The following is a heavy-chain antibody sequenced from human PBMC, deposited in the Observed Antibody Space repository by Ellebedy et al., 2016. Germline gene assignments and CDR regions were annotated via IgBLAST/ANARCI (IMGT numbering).Heavy chain of an antibody. Sequence: GESLKISCAASGFTFSSHAMSWVRQAPGKGPEWVSAVVGGGERTFYADSVKGRFTISRDNSKNRLYLQMSSLKVEDTATYYCANVGGSGTYYNGYWGQGTLVTVSS. J-gene: IGHJ4*02. CDR3: ANVGGSGTYYNGY. D-gene: IGHD3-10*01. CDR1: GFTFSSHA. CDR2: VVGGGERT. V-gene: IGHV3-23*01.